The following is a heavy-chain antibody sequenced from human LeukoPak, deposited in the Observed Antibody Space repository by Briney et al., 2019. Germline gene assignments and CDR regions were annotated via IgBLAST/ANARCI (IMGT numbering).Heavy chain of an antibody. V-gene: IGHV1-2*02. J-gene: IGHJ6*03. D-gene: IGHD3-10*01. CDR1: VYTFSYYY. CDR2: INPNSGGT. Sequence: ASVTVSFKSSVYTFSYYYMHWVRQAPGQGGEWRGWINPNSGGTNYAQKFQGRVTMTRDTSISTAHMDLSRLTSDDTAVYYCARDRGRISDYYGSGRSLQYYMDVWGKGTTVTVSS. CDR3: ARDRGRISDYYGSGRSLQYYMDV.